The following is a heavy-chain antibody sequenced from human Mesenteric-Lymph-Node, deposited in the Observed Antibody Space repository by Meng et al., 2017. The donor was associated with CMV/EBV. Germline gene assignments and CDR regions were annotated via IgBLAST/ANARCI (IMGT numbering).Heavy chain of an antibody. CDR2: IRHDGNKK. V-gene: IGHV3-30*02. J-gene: IGHJ4*02. CDR3: AKVAMIRGVVFDF. D-gene: IGHD3-10*01. Sequence: GESLKISCAASGFTFWTYGMHWVRQAPGKGLEWVAFIRHDGNKKDYVDSVKGRFTISRDNSENTLYLQMNSLRADDTAVYYCAKVAMIRGVVFDFWGQGTLVTVSS. CDR1: GFTFWTYG.